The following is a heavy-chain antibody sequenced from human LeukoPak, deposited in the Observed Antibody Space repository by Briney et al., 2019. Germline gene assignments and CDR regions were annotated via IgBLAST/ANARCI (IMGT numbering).Heavy chain of an antibody. Sequence: GGSLRLSCAASGFTFDDYAMHWVRQAPGKGLGWVSGISWNSGSIGYADSVKGRFTISRDNAKNSLYLQMNSLRAEDTAVYYCARDLDYYASSTSDWGQGTLVTVSS. CDR2: ISWNSGSI. J-gene: IGHJ4*02. CDR3: ARDLDYYASSTSD. V-gene: IGHV3-9*01. CDR1: GFTFDDYA. D-gene: IGHD3-22*01.